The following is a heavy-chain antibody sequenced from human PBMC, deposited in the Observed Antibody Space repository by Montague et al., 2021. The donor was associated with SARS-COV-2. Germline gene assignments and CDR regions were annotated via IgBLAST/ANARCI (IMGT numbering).Heavy chain of an antibody. CDR1: GGSVGSSHYY. J-gene: IGHJ5*01. CDR3: ARGLYNWNYEHWFDT. V-gene: IGHV4-39*01. CDR2: IYYSGST. Sequence: SETLSLTCTVSGGSVGSSHYYWAWIRQPPGKGLEWIGTIYYSGSTYYNPSPRSRVTIDVDASTNQFSLKLHSVTAADTAVYFCARGLYNWNYEHWFDTLGPGTLVTVSS. D-gene: IGHD1-7*01.